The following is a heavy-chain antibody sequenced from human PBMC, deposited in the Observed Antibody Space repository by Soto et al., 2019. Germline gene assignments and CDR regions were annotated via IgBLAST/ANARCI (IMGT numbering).Heavy chain of an antibody. CDR2: IKQDGGDK. J-gene: IGHJ4*02. D-gene: IGHD6-19*01. Sequence: EAQLMESGGGLVQPGVSLRLSCAGSGFTFSSYWMSWVRQAPGKGLEWVASIKQDGGDKYYVDSVKGRFIISRDNAKNSLYLLMDSLRAEDTAVYYCARVAGLAGHVWGQGTLVTVSS. V-gene: IGHV3-7*01. CDR1: GFTFSSYW. CDR3: ARVAGLAGHV.